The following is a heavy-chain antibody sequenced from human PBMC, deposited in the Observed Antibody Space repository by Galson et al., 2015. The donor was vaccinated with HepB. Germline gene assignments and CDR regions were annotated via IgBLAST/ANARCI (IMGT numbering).Heavy chain of an antibody. D-gene: IGHD2-15*01. J-gene: IGHJ4*02. CDR2: VDPEDGET. CDR3: ATDEDCSGGSCFLFVS. Sequence: VKVSCKVSGYTFTDYYMHWVQQAPGKGLEWMGLVDPEDGETIYAEKFQGRVTITADTSTDTAYMELSSLRSEDTAVYYCATDEDCSGGSCFLFVSWGQGTLVTVSS. V-gene: IGHV1-69-2*01. CDR1: GYTFTDYY.